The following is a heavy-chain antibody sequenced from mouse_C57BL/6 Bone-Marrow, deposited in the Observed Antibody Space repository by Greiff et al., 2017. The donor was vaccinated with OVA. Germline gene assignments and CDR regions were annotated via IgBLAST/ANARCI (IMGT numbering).Heavy chain of an antibody. CDR2: ITHSGET. CDR1: GFPITSGYY. CDR3: AGDIYYGSSYAMDY. D-gene: IGHD1-1*01. V-gene: IGHV12-3*01. Sequence: VNLVESGPGLVKPSQSLFLTCSITGFPITSGYYWIWIRQSPGKPLEWMGYITHSGETFYNPSLQSPISITRETSKNQFFLQLNSVTTEDTAMYYCAGDIYYGSSYAMDYWGQGTSVTVSS. J-gene: IGHJ4*01.